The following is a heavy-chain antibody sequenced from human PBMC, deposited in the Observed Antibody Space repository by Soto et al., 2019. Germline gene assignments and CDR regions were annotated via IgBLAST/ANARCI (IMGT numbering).Heavy chain of an antibody. CDR3: AKNQERELPRVIDF. Sequence: GGSLRLSCVVSGFIFSNYAMSWVRQAPGGGLEWVSSMSGSSSTTYYADSVKGRFTISRDRSKNTLYLQMSSLRAEDTALYYCAKNQERELPRVIDFWGQGTLVTVSS. CDR1: GFIFSNYA. J-gene: IGHJ4*02. D-gene: IGHD1-7*01. V-gene: IGHV3-23*01. CDR2: MSGSSSTT.